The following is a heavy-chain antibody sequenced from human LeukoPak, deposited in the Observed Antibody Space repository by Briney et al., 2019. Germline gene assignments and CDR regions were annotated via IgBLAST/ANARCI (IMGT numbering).Heavy chain of an antibody. CDR3: ARDSSIAAAGADY. D-gene: IGHD6-13*01. V-gene: IGHV3-33*01. J-gene: IGHJ4*02. CDR1: GFTFSSYG. CDR2: IWYDGSNK. Sequence: GGSLRLSCAASGFTFSSYGMHWVRQAQGKGLEWVAVIWYDGSNKYYADSVKGRFTISRDNSKNTLYLQMNSLRAEDTAVYYCARDSSIAAAGADYWGQGTLVTVSS.